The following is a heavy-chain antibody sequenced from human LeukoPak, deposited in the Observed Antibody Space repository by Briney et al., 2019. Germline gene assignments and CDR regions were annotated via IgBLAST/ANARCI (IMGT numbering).Heavy chain of an antibody. D-gene: IGHD4-17*01. CDR3: ARTVTSPRRYYYGMDV. CDR2: INHSGST. J-gene: IGHJ6*04. Sequence: SETLSLTCAVYGGSFSSYYWSWIRQPPGKGLEWIGEINHSGSTNYNPSLKSRVTISVDTSKNQFSLKLSSVTAADTAVYYCARTVTSPRRYYYGMDVWGKGTTVTVSS. V-gene: IGHV4-34*01. CDR1: GGSFSSYY.